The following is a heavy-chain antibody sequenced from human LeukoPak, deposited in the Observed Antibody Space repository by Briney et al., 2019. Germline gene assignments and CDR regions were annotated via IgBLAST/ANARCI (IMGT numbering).Heavy chain of an antibody. CDR1: GYSFTIYS. CDR2: ISVHNGNT. D-gene: IGHD5-12*01. CDR3: ARGGSGYDFDY. J-gene: IGHJ4*02. Sequence: ASVNLSCKASGYSFTIYSISWVRQPPGQGLEWMGWISVHNGNTNYAQKLHGRVTMTTDTSTSTAYMDLRSLRSDDTAVYYCARGGSGYDFDYWGQGTLVTVSS. V-gene: IGHV1-18*01.